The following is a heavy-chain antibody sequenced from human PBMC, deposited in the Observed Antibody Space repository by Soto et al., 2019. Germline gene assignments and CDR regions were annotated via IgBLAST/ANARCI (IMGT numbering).Heavy chain of an antibody. CDR1: GFTFSSYS. V-gene: IGHV3-21*01. Sequence: PGGSLRLSCAASGFTFSSYSMNWVRQAPGKGLEWVSSISSSSSYIYYADSVKGRFTISRDNAKNSLYLQMNSLRAEDTAVYYCARDRDGSYLVALYPWGQGTLVTVSS. CDR2: ISSSSSYI. J-gene: IGHJ5*02. D-gene: IGHD1-26*01. CDR3: ARDRDGSYLVALYP.